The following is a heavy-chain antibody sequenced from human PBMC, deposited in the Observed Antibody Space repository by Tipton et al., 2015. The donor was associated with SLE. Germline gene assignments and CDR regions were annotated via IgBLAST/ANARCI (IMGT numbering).Heavy chain of an antibody. CDR3: ARDCWGENGYNSY. J-gene: IGHJ4*02. CDR2: INSDGSST. V-gene: IGHV3-74*01. D-gene: IGHD5-24*01. CDR1: GFTFSTYW. Sequence: SLRLSCAASGFTFSTYWMHWVRQAPGKGLVWVSRINSDGSSTNYADSVKGRFTISRDNAKNTLYLQMNSLRVEDTAVYYCARDCWGENGYNSYWGQGTLVTVSS.